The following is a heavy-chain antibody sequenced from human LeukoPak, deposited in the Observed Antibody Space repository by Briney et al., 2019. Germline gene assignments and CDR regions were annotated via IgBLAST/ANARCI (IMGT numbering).Heavy chain of an antibody. D-gene: IGHD3-10*01. CDR1: GASISTGGYY. V-gene: IGHV4-31*03. Sequence: SQTLSLTCTFSGASISTGGYYWTWIRQPPGGGLEWIGYIYYTGSIDYNPSLKSRLTISLYKSKNQFSLKLSSVTAADTAIYYCARDLSYYFGSGTSALDVWGQGTAVTVSS. CDR2: IYYTGSI. J-gene: IGHJ6*02. CDR3: ARDLSYYFGSGTSALDV.